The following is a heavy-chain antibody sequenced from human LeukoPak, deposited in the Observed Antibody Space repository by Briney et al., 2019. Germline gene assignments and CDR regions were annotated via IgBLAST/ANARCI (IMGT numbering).Heavy chain of an antibody. V-gene: IGHV1-18*01. CDR1: GYTFTSYG. Sequence: GASVKVSCKAPGYTFTSYGISWVRQAPGRGLEWMGWISTYNGNTNYAQKLQGRVTMTTDTSTSTAYMELRSLRSDDTAVYYCARDSAQLLPADYWGQGTLVTVSS. J-gene: IGHJ4*02. CDR2: ISTYNGNT. D-gene: IGHD2-2*01. CDR3: ARDSAQLLPADY.